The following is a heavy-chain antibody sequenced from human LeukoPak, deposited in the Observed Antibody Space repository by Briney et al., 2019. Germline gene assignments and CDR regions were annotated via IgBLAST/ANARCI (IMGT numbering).Heavy chain of an antibody. J-gene: IGHJ4*02. CDR3: ARGAWATRLGS. Sequence: SETLSLTCAVYGESLNSYYWSWVRQPPGEGLEWIGEIYESRTTEYNPSLKSRVTISMVPSKQQFSLSLSSVTAADTAVYYCARGAWATRLGSWGLGTPVIVSS. D-gene: IGHD2-15*01. CDR1: GESLNSYY. V-gene: IGHV4-34*01. CDR2: IYESRTT.